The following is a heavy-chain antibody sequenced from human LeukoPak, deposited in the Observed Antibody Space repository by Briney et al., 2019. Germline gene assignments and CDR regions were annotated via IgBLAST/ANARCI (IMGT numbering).Heavy chain of an antibody. CDR2: MNPNSGNT. J-gene: IGHJ4*02. D-gene: IGHD2-15*01. Sequence: ASVKVSCKASGYTFTSYDINWVRQATGQGLEWMGWMNPNSGNTGYAQKFQGRVTMTRNTSISTAYMEPSSLRSEGTAVYYCARGYCSGGSCYSPAGYWGQGTLVTVSS. CDR1: GYTFTSYD. CDR3: ARGYCSGGSCYSPAGY. V-gene: IGHV1-8*01.